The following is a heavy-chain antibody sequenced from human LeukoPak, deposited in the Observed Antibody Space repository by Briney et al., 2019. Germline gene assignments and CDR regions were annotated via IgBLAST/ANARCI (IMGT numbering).Heavy chain of an antibody. V-gene: IGHV3-33*06. CDR3: AKGYDFWSGYCDY. D-gene: IGHD3-3*01. Sequence: GGSLRLSCAASGFTFSSYGMHWVRQAPGKGLEWVAVIWYDGSNKYYADSVKGRFTISRDNSKNTLYLQMNSLRAEDTAVYYCAKGYDFWSGYCDYWGQGTLVTVSS. CDR2: IWYDGSNK. CDR1: GFTFSSYG. J-gene: IGHJ4*02.